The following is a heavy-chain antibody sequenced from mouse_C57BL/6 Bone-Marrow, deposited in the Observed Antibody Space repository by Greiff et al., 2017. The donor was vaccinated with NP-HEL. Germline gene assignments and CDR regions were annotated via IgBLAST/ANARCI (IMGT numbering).Heavy chain of an antibody. V-gene: IGHV14-1*01. CDR1: GYTFTSYW. CDR3: TTWDGNPYYFDY. D-gene: IGHD2-1*01. CDR2: IDPEDGDT. J-gene: IGHJ2*01. Sequence: EVQLQQPGAELVKPGASVKMSCKASGYTFTSYWITWVKQRPGQGLEWIGRIDPEDGDTEYAPKFQGKATMTADTSSNTAYLQLSSLTSEDTAVYYCTTWDGNPYYFDYWGQGTTLTVSS.